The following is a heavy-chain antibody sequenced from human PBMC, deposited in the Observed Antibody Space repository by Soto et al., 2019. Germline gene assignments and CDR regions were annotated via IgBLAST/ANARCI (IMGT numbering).Heavy chain of an antibody. V-gene: IGHV1-8*01. CDR2: MNPGSGDT. Sequence: ASVKVSCKASGYSFTNNDVGWVRQATGQGLEWMGWMNPGSGDTGYAQKFQGRVTMTRDISTATAYMELSSLRSDDTATYYCARMATFGSLNWFDPWGQGTLVTVS. J-gene: IGHJ5*02. CDR3: ARMATFGSLNWFDP. D-gene: IGHD3-16*01. CDR1: GYSFTNND.